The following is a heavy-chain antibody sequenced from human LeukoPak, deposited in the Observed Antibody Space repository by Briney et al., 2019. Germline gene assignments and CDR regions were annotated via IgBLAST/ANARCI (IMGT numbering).Heavy chain of an antibody. CDR1: GFTFSNYA. D-gene: IGHD3-9*01. CDR2: ISYDGSNK. V-gene: IGHV3-30*04. Sequence: PGGSLRLSCAASGFTFSNYALHWVRQAPGKELEWVAIISYDGSNKNYADSVKGRFTISRDNSKNSLYLQMNSLRAEDTALYYCARGLIGYYYYYMDVWGKGTTVTVSS. CDR3: ARGLIGYYYYYMDV. J-gene: IGHJ6*03.